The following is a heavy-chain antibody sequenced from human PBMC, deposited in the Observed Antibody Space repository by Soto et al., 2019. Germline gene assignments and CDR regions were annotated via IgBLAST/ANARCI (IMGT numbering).Heavy chain of an antibody. V-gene: IGHV3-48*02. Sequence: QTGGSLRLSCAASGFTFSDHYMDWVRQAPGKGLEWVSYISSSSSTIYYADSVKGRFTISRDNAKNSLYLQMNSLRDEDTAVYYCARDYRQTYGMDVWGQGTTVTVSS. CDR2: ISSSSSTI. CDR1: GFTFSDHY. CDR3: ARDYRQTYGMDV. J-gene: IGHJ6*02.